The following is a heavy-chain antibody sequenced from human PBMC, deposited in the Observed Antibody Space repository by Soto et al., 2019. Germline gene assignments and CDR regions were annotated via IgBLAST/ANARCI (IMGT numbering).Heavy chain of an antibody. D-gene: IGHD3-10*01. J-gene: IGHJ5*02. CDR2: IYWDDDE. CDR3: AQSLRDYGFRRAPANYFDP. CDR1: GFSLSTTGVG. V-gene: IGHV2-5*02. Sequence: QITLKESGPTLVRPTQALTLTCTFSGFSLSTTGVGVGWIRQPPGEALEWLALIYWDDDERYSPSLKSRLTITKGTSKNEVILTMTTPDPVDTGTYSCAQSLRDYGFRRAPANYFDPWGQGTLVTVSS.